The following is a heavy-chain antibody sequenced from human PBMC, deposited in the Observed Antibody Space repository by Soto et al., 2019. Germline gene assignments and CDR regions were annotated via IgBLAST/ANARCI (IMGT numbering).Heavy chain of an antibody. CDR3: ARQRYQLVPIDY. D-gene: IGHD2-2*01. V-gene: IGHV4-34*01. CDR1: GGSFGGYY. CDR2: INHSGST. J-gene: IGHJ4*02. Sequence: LETLSVTCAVYGGSFGGYYWSWIRQPPGKGLEWIGEINHSGSTNYNPSLKSRVTISVDTSKNQFSLKLSSVTAADTAVYYCARQRYQLVPIDYWGQGTLVTVSS.